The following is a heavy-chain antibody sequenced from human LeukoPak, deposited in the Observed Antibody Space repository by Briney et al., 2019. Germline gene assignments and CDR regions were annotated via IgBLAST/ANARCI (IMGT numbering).Heavy chain of an antibody. D-gene: IGHD3-10*01. V-gene: IGHV1-18*01. CDR2: ISAYNGNT. CDR1: GYTFTSYG. Sequence: ASVKVSCKASGYTFTSYGISWVRQAPGQGLEWMGWISAYNGNTNYAQKLQGRVTMTTDTSTSTAYMELRSLRSEDTAVYYCARDPREYYYGSGSFNWFDPWGQGTLVTVSS. CDR3: ARDPREYYYGSGSFNWFDP. J-gene: IGHJ5*02.